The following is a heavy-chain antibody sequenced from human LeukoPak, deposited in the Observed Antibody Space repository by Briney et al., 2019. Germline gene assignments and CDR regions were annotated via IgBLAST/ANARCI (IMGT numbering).Heavy chain of an antibody. CDR1: GFTLSSYW. CDR3: ARVPYGDYALYFQH. J-gene: IGHJ1*01. Sequence: GGSLRLSCAASGFTLSSYWMHWVRQVPGKGLVWVSRINPDGSTTTYADSVKGRFTISRDNAKNTLYLQMNSLRAEDTAVYYCARVPYGDYALYFQHWGQGTLVTVSS. D-gene: IGHD4-17*01. CDR2: INPDGSTT. V-gene: IGHV3-74*01.